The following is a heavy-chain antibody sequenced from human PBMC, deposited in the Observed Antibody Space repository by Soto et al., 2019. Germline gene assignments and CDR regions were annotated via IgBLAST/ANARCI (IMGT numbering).Heavy chain of an antibody. V-gene: IGHV3-30*18. J-gene: IGHJ4*02. D-gene: IGHD1-7*01. CDR2: ISYDGSNK. Sequence: GGSLRLSCAASGFTFSSYGMHWVRQAPGKGLEWVAVISYDGSNKYYADSVKGRFTISRDNSKNTLYLQMNSLRAEDTAVYYCAKDGQLELPGDYFDYWGQGTLVTVSS. CDR3: AKDGQLELPGDYFDY. CDR1: GFTFSSYG.